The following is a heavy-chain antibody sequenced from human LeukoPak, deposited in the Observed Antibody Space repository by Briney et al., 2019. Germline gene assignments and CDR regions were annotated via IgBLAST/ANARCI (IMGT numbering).Heavy chain of an antibody. V-gene: IGHV1-18*01. D-gene: IGHD6-19*01. CDR2: TSAYNGNT. J-gene: IGHJ4*02. CDR3: ASAVAGTYFDY. CDR1: GYTFTSYG. Sequence: ASVKVSCKASGYTFTSYGISWVRQAPGQGLEWMGWTSAYNGNTNYAQKLQGRVTMTTDTSTSTAYMELRSLRSDDTAVYYCASAVAGTYFDYWGQGTLVTVSS.